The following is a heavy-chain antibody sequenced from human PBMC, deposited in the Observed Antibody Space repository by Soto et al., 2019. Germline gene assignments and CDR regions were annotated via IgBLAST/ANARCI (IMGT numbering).Heavy chain of an antibody. CDR3: ARDPASPYDSSGYYSPNWFDP. CDR2: ISSSSMYI. J-gene: IGHJ5*02. CDR1: GFTFSDLN. Sequence: PGGSLRLSWVASGFTFSDLNVNWVRQAPGKGLEWVSSISSSSMYIYYADSVKGRFTISRDNAKRSLFLQMNSLRADDTAVYYCARDPASPYDSSGYYSPNWFDPWGQGTLVTVS. V-gene: IGHV3-21*01. D-gene: IGHD3-22*01.